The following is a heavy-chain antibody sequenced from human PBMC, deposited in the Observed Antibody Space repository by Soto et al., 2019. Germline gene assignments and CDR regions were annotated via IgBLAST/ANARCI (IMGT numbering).Heavy chain of an antibody. CDR1: GYTFTGYY. V-gene: IGHV1-2*02. D-gene: IGHD2-2*01. CDR3: ARGRDHVWIVPAASIDY. J-gene: IGHJ4*02. CDR2: INPNSGGT. Sequence: GASVKVSCKASGYTFTGYYMHWVRQAPGQGLEWMGWINPNSGGTNYAQKFQGRVTMTRDASISTAYMELSRLRSDDTAVYYCARGRDHVWIVPAASIDYWGQGTLVTVSS.